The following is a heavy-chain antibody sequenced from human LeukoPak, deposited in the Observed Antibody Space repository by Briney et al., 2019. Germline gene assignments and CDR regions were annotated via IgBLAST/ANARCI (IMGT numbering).Heavy chain of an antibody. V-gene: IGHV3-23*01. CDR1: GCTFSSYA. CDR2: ISGSGGST. D-gene: IGHD3-9*01. Sequence: GGSLRLSCAASGCTFSSYAMSWVRQAPGKGLEWVSAISGSGGSTYYADSVKGRFTISRDNSKNTLYLQMNSLRAEDTAVYYCAKLHYDILTGYFPDAFDIWGQGTMVTVSS. CDR3: AKLHYDILTGYFPDAFDI. J-gene: IGHJ3*02.